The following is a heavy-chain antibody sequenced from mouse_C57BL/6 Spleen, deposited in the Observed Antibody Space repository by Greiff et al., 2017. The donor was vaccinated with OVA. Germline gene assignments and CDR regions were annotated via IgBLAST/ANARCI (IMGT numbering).Heavy chain of an antibody. CDR3: AREGYYYGSSYRGAMDY. V-gene: IGHV1-82*01. CDR2: IYPGDGDT. J-gene: IGHJ4*01. D-gene: IGHD1-1*01. CDR1: GYAFSSSW. Sequence: QVQLQQSGPELVKPGASVKISCKASGYAFSSSWMNWVKQRPGKGLEWIGRIYPGDGDTNYNGKFKGKATLTADKSSSTAYMQLSSLISEDSAVYFCAREGYYYGSSYRGAMDYWGQGTSVTVSS.